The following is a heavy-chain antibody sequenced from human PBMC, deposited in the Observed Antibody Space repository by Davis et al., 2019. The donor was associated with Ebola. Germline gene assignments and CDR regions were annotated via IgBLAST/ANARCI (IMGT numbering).Heavy chain of an antibody. V-gene: IGHV3-11*01. CDR3: ARGYCSGGSCYLFRMEFDY. CDR1: GFTFSDYY. CDR2: ISSSGSTI. D-gene: IGHD2-15*01. Sequence: GESLKISCAASGFTFSDYYMSWIRQAPGKRLEWVSYISSSGSTIYYADSVKGRFTISRDNAKNSLYLQMNSLRVEDTAVYYCARGYCSGGSCYLFRMEFDYWGQGTLVTVSS. J-gene: IGHJ4*02.